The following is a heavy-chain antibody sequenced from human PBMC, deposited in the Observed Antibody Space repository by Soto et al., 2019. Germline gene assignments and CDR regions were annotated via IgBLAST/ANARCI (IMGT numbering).Heavy chain of an antibody. J-gene: IGHJ4*02. D-gene: IGHD6-13*01. CDR1: GYTFSSYG. V-gene: IGHV1-18*01. CDR2: ISGYNSIT. CDR3: ARAFGSTDY. Sequence: QVQLVQSGAEVKKPGASVKVSCEASGYTFSSYGISCVRQAPGQGFEWMGWISGYNSITRYAQKFQGRVTMTTDTSTSTAYMELRSLRSDDTAVYYCARAFGSTDYWGQGTLVTVSS.